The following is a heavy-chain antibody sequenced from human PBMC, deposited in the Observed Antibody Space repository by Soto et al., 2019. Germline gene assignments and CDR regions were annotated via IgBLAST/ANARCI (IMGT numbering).Heavy chain of an antibody. V-gene: IGHV4-59*01. J-gene: IGHJ3*02. CDR2: IYCSGST. CDR1: GGSISSYY. Sequence: SETLSLTCTVSGGSISSYYWSWIRQPPGKGLEWIGYIYCSGSTNYNPSLKSRVTISVDTSKNQFSLKLSSVTAADTAVYYCARGGRNYDILTGYGNDAFDIWGQGTMVTVSS. D-gene: IGHD3-9*01. CDR3: ARGGRNYDILTGYGNDAFDI.